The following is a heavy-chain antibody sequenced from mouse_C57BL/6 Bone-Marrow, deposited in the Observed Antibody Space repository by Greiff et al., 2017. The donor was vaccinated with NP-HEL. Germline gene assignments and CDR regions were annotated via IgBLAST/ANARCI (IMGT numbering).Heavy chain of an antibody. J-gene: IGHJ2*01. V-gene: IGHV14-4*01. D-gene: IGHD1-1*01. CDR3: TTWGYHYGSSYDYFDY. CDR2: IDPENGDT. Sequence: VQLKESGAELVRPGASVKLSCTASGFNIKDDYMHWVKQRPEQGLEWIGWIDPENGDTEYASKFQGKATITADTSSNTAYLQLSSLTSEDTAVYYCTTWGYHYGSSYDYFDYWGQGTTLTVSS. CDR1: GFNIKDDY.